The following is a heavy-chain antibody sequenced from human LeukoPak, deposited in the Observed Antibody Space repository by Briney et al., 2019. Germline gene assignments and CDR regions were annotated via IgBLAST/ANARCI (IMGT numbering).Heavy chain of an antibody. CDR3: ARAGERRPSDY. CDR1: GFTFSASA. D-gene: IGHD1-1*01. V-gene: IGHV3-23*01. CDR2: ISGRDGKT. Sequence: GGSLRLSCAASGFTFSASAMTWVRQAPGKGLEWASTISGRDGKTNYADSVKGRFTVSRDNSKSTLYLQMNSLRAEDTAVYYCARAGERRPSDYWGQGTLVTVSS. J-gene: IGHJ4*02.